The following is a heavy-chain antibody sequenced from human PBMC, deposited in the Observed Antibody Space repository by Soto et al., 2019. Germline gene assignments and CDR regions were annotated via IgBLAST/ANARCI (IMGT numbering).Heavy chain of an antibody. V-gene: IGHV4-39*01. CDR2: IYYSGST. D-gene: IGHD3-3*01. CDR3: ARLRTIFGVVTTYGMDV. CDR1: GGSISSSSYY. Sequence: KTSETLSLTCTVSGGSISSSSYYWGWIRQPPGKGLEWIGSIYYSGSTYYNPSLKSRVTISVDTSKNQFSLKLSSVTAADTAVYYCARLRTIFGVVTTYGMDVWGQGTTVTVSS. J-gene: IGHJ6*02.